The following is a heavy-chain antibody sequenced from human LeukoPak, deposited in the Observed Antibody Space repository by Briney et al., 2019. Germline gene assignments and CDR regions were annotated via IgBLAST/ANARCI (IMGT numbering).Heavy chain of an antibody. D-gene: IGHD6-19*01. J-gene: IGHJ4*02. V-gene: IGHV1-58*02. CDR2: IVVGSGNT. Sequence: GTSVKVSCKASGFTFTSSAMQWVRQARGQHLEWIGWIVVGSGNTNYAQKFQERVTITRDMSTSTAYMELSSLRSEDTAVYYCAAAYSSGWYGTLDYWGQGTLVTVSS. CDR3: AAAYSSGWYGTLDY. CDR1: GFTFTSSA.